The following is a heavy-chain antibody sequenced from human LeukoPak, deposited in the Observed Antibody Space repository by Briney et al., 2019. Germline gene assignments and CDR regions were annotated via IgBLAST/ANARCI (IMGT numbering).Heavy chain of an antibody. V-gene: IGHV3-48*04. D-gene: IGHD1-1*01. CDR3: AREQLGGDAFDI. CDR1: GFTFNTYT. J-gene: IGHJ3*02. Sequence: GGSLRLSCAASGFTFNTYTMNWVRQAPGKGLEWLSYTTSSTTPIYYADDYADSVKGRFTISSDNAKKSLYLQMNSLRAEDTAVYYCAREQLGGDAFDIWGPGTMVTVSS. CDR2: TTSSTTPI.